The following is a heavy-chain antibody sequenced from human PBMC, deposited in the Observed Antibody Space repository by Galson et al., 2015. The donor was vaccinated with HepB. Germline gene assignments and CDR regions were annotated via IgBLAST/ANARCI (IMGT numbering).Heavy chain of an antibody. CDR2: TYYRSKWYN. V-gene: IGHV6-1*01. Sequence: CAISGDSVSSNSAAWNWIRQSPSRGLEWLGRTYYRSKWYNDYAVSVKSRISINPDTSKNQFSLQLNSVTPEDTAVYYCARAPRTVEIMGSRPWLQFRGGMDVWGQGTTVTVSS. J-gene: IGHJ6*02. CDR3: ARAPRTVEIMGSRPWLQFRGGMDV. D-gene: IGHD5-24*01. CDR1: GDSVSSNSAA.